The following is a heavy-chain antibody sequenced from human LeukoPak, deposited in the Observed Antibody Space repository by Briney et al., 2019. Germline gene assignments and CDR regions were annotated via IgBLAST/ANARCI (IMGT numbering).Heavy chain of an antibody. CDR3: TSATSNYSSSWYYYHGMDV. CDR1: GFTFIGSS. J-gene: IGHJ6*02. Sequence: GGSLKLSCAASGFTFIGSSMHWVRQASGKGLEWVGRIRSEPNSYATAYAASVNGRFTISRDDSKNTAYLQMNSLKTEDTAVYYCTSATSNYSSSWYYYHGMDVWGQGTTVTVSS. CDR2: IRSEPNSYAT. D-gene: IGHD6-13*01. V-gene: IGHV3-73*01.